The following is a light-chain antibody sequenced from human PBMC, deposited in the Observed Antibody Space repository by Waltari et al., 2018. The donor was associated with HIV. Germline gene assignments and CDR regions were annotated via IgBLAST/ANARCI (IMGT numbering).Light chain of an antibody. Sequence: SSELTQDPAVSVALGQTVRITCQGDSLRSYYATWYQQKPGQAPILVIHGNNNRPSGIPDRFSGSTSGNTASLTITGAQAEDEADYYCHSRDSSNNEHWVQNWLFGGGTKLTVL. CDR2: GNN. CDR3: HSRDSSNNEHWVQNWL. V-gene: IGLV3-19*01. J-gene: IGLJ3*02. CDR1: SLRSYY.